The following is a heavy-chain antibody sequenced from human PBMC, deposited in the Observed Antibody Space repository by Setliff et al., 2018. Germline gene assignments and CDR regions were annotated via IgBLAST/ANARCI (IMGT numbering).Heavy chain of an antibody. CDR1: GGSISSTSCY. CDR2: VYNTGTT. D-gene: IGHD6-25*01. V-gene: IGHV4-39*02. J-gene: IGHJ5*01. CDR3: VGRDFSGGDS. Sequence: SETLSLTCTVSGGSISSTSCYWGWIRQPPGKGLEWIGRVYNTGTTNYNPSLKSRVTISISADTSNKSFSLNLFSVTAADTAVYYCVGRDFSGGDSWGHGTLVTVSS.